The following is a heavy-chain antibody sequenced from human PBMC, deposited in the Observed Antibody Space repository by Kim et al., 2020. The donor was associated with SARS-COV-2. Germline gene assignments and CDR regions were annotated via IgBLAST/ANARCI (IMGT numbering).Heavy chain of an antibody. V-gene: IGHV3-23*01. Sequence: ADSGKGRFTISRDNSKNTLYLQMNSLRAEDTAVYYCAKGATGTTDGPFDYWGQGTLVTVSS. D-gene: IGHD1-1*01. J-gene: IGHJ4*02. CDR3: AKGATGTTDGPFDY.